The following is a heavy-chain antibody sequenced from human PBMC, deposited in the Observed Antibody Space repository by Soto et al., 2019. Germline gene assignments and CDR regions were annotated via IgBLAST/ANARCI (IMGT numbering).Heavy chain of an antibody. Sequence: ASVKVSCKASGYTFPGYYIHLVRQALGQGLEWMGWINPNSGGTNYAQKFQGWVTMTRDTSISTAYMELSRLRSDDTAVYYCARSRVQLERLSDDDYYCFKDVWGKGTTVTVSS. D-gene: IGHD1-1*01. CDR2: INPNSGGT. J-gene: IGHJ6*03. CDR3: ARSRVQLERLSDDDYYCFKDV. CDR1: GYTFPGYY. V-gene: IGHV1-2*04.